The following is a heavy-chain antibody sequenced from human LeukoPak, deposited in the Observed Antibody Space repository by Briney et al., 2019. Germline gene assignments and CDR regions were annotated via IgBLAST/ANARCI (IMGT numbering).Heavy chain of an antibody. J-gene: IGHJ4*02. CDR2: IIPIFGTA. CDR1: GGTFSSYA. Sequence: ASVKVSCKASGGTFSSYAISRVRQAPGQGLEWMGGIIPIFGTANYAQKFQGRVTITTDESTSSAYMELSSLRSEDTAVYYCAREAGYGSYDYWGQGTPVTVSS. D-gene: IGHD1-26*01. V-gene: IGHV1-69*05. CDR3: AREAGYGSYDY.